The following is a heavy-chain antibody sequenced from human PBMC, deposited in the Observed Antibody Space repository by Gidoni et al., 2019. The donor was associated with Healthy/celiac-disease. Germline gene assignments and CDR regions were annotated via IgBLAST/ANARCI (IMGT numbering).Heavy chain of an antibody. V-gene: IGHV3-30-3*01. D-gene: IGHD6-13*01. CDR2: ISYYGSNK. Sequence: QVQLVESAGGVVQLWRSACLYSAATGFTCSSYAMHWVRQAPGKGLEWVAVISYYGSNKYCADSVKGRFTISRDNSKNTLYLQMNSLRAEGTAVYYCARDRAMRAAAFLFSGYMDVWGKGTTVTVSS. CDR3: ARDRAMRAAAFLFSGYMDV. CDR1: GFTCSSYA. J-gene: IGHJ6*03.